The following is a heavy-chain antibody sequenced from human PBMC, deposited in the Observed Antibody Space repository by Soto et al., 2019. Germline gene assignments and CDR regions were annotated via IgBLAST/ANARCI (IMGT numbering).Heavy chain of an antibody. J-gene: IGHJ4*02. V-gene: IGHV3-48*03. CDR2: IQDRGSPT. CDR3: ARGWHHGWHFGY. D-gene: IGHD6-19*01. Sequence: EVYLVESGGGLVQPGGSLRLSCEGSGFTFRNDEMNWVRQSPGKGPEWIAYIQDRGSPTYYADSVKGRFTISRDNAKNPLYLQMTRLSVEDTGVYYCARGWHHGWHFGYWGQGALVTVSS. CDR1: GFTFRNDE.